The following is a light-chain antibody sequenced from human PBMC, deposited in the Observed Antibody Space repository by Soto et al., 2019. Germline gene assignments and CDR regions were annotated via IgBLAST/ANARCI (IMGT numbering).Light chain of an antibody. Sequence: QSALTQPASVSGSPGQSITISCTGASGDIGTYDLVSWYQQFPGKAPKLMIYEDKKRPSGVSDRFSGSKSGYTASLTISGVQPEVEADYYCCSYAGASTYVVFGGGTKLTVL. V-gene: IGLV2-23*01. CDR1: SGDIGTYDL. CDR2: EDK. CDR3: CSYAGASTYVV. J-gene: IGLJ2*01.